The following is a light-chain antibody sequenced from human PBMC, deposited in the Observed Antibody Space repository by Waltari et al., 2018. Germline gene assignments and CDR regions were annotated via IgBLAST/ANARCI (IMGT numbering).Light chain of an antibody. CDR3: QQYYTTPLT. J-gene: IGKJ4*01. CDR2: WAS. V-gene: IGKV4-1*01. CDR1: QSVSYTASNKHY. Sequence: DIVMTQSPASLAVSLAERATINGKSSQSVSYTASNKHYLAWYQQKPGQPPKLIIYWASNRESGVPDRFSGSGSGTDFTLTISRLQAEDVAVYYCQQYYTTPLTCGGGTKVEI.